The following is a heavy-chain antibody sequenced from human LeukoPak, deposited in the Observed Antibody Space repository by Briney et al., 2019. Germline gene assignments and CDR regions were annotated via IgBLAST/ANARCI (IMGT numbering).Heavy chain of an antibody. CDR2: IHSGGST. D-gene: IGHD2/OR15-2a*01. V-gene: IGHV3-66*02. CDR1: GFTVSSHY. J-gene: IGHJ4*02. Sequence: GGSLRLSCAASGFTVSSHYMSWVRQAPGKGLEWVSVIHSGGSTYHADSVKGRFTISRDNSKNTLYLQMNSLRSEDTAVYYCARGVPSPFPDPFDHWGQGTLVTVSS. CDR3: ARGVPSPFPDPFDH.